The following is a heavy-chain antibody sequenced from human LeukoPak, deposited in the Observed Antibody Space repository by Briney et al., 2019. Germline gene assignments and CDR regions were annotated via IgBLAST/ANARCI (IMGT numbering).Heavy chain of an antibody. V-gene: IGHV3-15*01. CDR3: TTYGSGSCLV. CDR2: IYRGTNGETT. J-gene: IGHJ4*02. CDR1: GITFSNAW. Sequence: GGSLRLSCAASGITFSNAWVTGVPQAPGKGLEWVGRIYRGTNGETTDYGAPVKGRFTMSRDYSTNTLYLQINSLKTEDTAVYYCTTYGSGSCLVWGQGTLVAVSS. D-gene: IGHD6-19*01.